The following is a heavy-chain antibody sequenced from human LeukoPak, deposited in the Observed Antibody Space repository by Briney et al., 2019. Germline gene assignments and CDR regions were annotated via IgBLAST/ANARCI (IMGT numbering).Heavy chain of an antibody. CDR3: ALTVVTPDYYYGMDV. V-gene: IGHV1-2*02. CDR2: INPNSGGT. CDR1: GYTFTGYY. J-gene: IGHJ6*02. D-gene: IGHD2-21*02. Sequence: GASVKVSCKASGYTFTGYYMHWVRQAPGQGLEWMGWINPNSGGTNYAQKFQGRVTMTRDTSISTAYMELSRLRSDDTAVYYCALTVVTPDYYYGMDVWGQGTTVTVSS.